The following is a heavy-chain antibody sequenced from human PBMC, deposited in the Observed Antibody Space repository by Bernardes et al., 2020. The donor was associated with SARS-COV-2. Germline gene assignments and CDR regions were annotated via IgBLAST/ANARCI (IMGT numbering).Heavy chain of an antibody. CDR3: AREIAVAGGGFDS. D-gene: IGHD6-19*01. Sequence: SVKVSCKASGGTFSGHAISWVRQAPGQGLEWMGVSMPVFRITSIAQKFQGRVTITADDSTGTAYMELSSLRSEDTATYFFAREIAVAGGGFDSWGQGTLVTVSS. CDR1: GGTFSGHA. V-gene: IGHV1-69*13. CDR2: SMPVFRIT. J-gene: IGHJ4*02.